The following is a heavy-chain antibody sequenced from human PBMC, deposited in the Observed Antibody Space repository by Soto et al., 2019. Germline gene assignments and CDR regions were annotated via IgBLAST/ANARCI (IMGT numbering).Heavy chain of an antibody. CDR1: GGTFSSYT. D-gene: IGHD2-8*01. CDR2: IIPILGIA. V-gene: IGHV1-69*02. CDR3: ARSHCTNGVCPPLIYYYMDV. J-gene: IGHJ6*03. Sequence: QVQLVQSGAEVKKPGSSVKVSCKASGGTFSSYTISWVRQAPGQGLEWMGRIIPILGIANYAQKFQGRVTITADKSTSTAYMELSSLRSEDTAVYYCARSHCTNGVCPPLIYYYMDVWGKGTTVTVSS.